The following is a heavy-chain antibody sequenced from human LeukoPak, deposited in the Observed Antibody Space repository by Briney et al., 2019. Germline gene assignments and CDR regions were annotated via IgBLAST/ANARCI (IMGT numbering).Heavy chain of an antibody. CDR2: IIPIFGTA. CDR3: ARADSSGSHFDY. J-gene: IGHJ4*02. V-gene: IGHV1-69*05. D-gene: IGHD3-22*01. Sequence: SSVKVSCRASGGTFSSYAISWVRQAPGQGLEWMGRIIPIFGTANYAQKFHGRVTITTDESTSTAYMELSSLRSEDTAVYYCARADSSGSHFDYWGQGTLVTVSS. CDR1: GGTFSSYA.